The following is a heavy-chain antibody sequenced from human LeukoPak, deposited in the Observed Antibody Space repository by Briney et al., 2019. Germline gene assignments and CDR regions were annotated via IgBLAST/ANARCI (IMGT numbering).Heavy chain of an antibody. CDR2: INHSESS. D-gene: IGHD2-21*01. V-gene: IGHV4-34*01. CDR1: GGSFNGYY. CDR3: ARGLRSVIYSGHWFDS. J-gene: IGHJ5*01. Sequence: SETLSLTCAVSGGSFNGYYWSWIRQPPGKGLEWIGEINHSESSNYNPSLKSRVSMSVDTAKNQLSLKVNSVTAADTAVYYCARGLRSVIYSGHWFDSWGQGTLVTVSS.